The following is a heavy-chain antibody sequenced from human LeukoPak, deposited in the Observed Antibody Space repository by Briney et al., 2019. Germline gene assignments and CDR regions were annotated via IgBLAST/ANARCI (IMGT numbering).Heavy chain of an antibody. CDR2: IYYSGST. Sequence: PSETLSLTCGVSGGSVSSGSYYWSWIRQPPGKGLEWIGYIYYSGSTNYNPSLKSRVTISVDTSKNQFSLNLSSVTAADTAVYYCARYGKGMSSGYYSLFDYWGQGTLVTVSS. CDR1: GGSVSSGSYY. D-gene: IGHD3-22*01. V-gene: IGHV4-61*01. J-gene: IGHJ4*02. CDR3: ARYGKGMSSGYYSLFDY.